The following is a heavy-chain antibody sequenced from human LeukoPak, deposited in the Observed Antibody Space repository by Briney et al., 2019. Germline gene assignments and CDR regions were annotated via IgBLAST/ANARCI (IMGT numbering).Heavy chain of an antibody. CDR3: ARVMRDLREGYDI. CDR1: GFTVSSNY. J-gene: IGHJ3*02. D-gene: IGHD2-21*01. V-gene: IGHV3-66*02. CDR2: IYSGGNT. Sequence: GGSLRLSCAASGFTVSSNYMSWVRQAPGKGLEWVSIIYSGGNTYCTDSVKGRFTISRDNSKNTLYLHVNSLRAEDTAVYYCARVMRDLREGYDIWGQGTMVTISS.